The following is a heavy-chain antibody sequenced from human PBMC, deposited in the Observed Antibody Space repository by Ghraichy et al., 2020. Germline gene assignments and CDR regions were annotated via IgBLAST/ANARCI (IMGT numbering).Heavy chain of an antibody. Sequence: GGSLRLSCAASGFTFNSYGMHWVRQAPGKGLEWVAAVSKEGRNEYYADSVKGRFTISIDNSKNMLYLQMNSLRADDTAVYYCAKSGSGGDLLDYWGQGTLVTVSS. CDR1: GFTFNSYG. CDR3: AKSGSGGDLLDY. V-gene: IGHV3-30*18. J-gene: IGHJ4*02. D-gene: IGHD4-17*01. CDR2: VSKEGRNE.